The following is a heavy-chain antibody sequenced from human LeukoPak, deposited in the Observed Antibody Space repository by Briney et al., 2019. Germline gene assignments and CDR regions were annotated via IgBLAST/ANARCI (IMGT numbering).Heavy chain of an antibody. CDR1: GFSFSTYH. D-gene: IGHD3-22*01. V-gene: IGHV3-21*01. J-gene: IGHJ4*02. CDR2: ISPGSTYT. CDR3: ARAYDITSSFDY. Sequence: GGSLRLSCAASGFSFSTYHMNWVRQAPGKGLEWVSSISPGSTYTYYADSVKGRFTISRDNARNSLFLQMNSLRAKDTAIYYCARAYDITSSFDYWGQGTLVTVSS.